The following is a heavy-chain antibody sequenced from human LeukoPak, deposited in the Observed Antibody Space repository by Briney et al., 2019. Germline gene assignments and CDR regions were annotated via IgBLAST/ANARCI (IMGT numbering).Heavy chain of an antibody. CDR1: GYTFTSYG. J-gene: IGHJ4*02. CDR2: IIAYNGNT. V-gene: IGHV1-18*01. CDR3: ARDLRRPPLTRAY. Sequence: ASVKVSCKASGYTFTSYGISWVRQPPEQGREWMGWIIAYNGNTNYAQKLHGRVTMTTDTSTSTAYMELRSLRSDDTAVYYCARDLRRPPLTRAYWGQGTLVTVSS. D-gene: IGHD4-23*01.